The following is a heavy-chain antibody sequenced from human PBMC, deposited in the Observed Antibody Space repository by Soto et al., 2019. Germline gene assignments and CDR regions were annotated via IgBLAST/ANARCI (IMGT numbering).Heavy chain of an antibody. CDR2: INPGRGAT. Sequence: QVQLVQSGAELRKPGASVKVSCKASGYTFAAYYIHWVRQAPGQGPEWMGVINPGRGATTYSQKFQGRVTMTRDTSTNTLYMDLSSLTFEDTAIYYCARDHNWGREDYFDYWGLGTPVTVSS. V-gene: IGHV1-46*01. CDR1: GYTFAAYY. CDR3: ARDHNWGREDYFDY. D-gene: IGHD3-16*01. J-gene: IGHJ4*02.